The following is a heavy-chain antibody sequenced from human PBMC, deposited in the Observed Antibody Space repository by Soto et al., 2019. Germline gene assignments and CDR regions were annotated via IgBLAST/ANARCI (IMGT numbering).Heavy chain of an antibody. CDR3: ARFSGGSYNTYYFYYGMDV. CDR2: ISAYNGST. Sequence: ASVKSCKASGYTFTSYGISWVRQAPGQGLDWMGWISAYNGSTKYAQDLQGRVTMTTDTSTSTAYMELRSLRSDDTAMYYCARFSGGSYNTYYFYYGMDVWGQGTTVTVSS. CDR1: GYTFTSYG. J-gene: IGHJ6*02. D-gene: IGHD2-15*01. V-gene: IGHV1-18*04.